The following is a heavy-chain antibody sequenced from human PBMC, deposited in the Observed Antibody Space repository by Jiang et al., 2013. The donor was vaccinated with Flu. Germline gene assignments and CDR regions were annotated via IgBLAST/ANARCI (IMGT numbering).Heavy chain of an antibody. CDR1: GDSVSSNSAA. D-gene: IGHD2-2*01. CDR3: ARDRDDIVVVPAAALDAFDI. J-gene: IGHJ3*02. CDR2: TYYRSKWYN. V-gene: IGHV6-1*01. Sequence: GDSVSSNSAAWNWIRQSPSRGLEWLGRTYYRSKWYNDYAVSVKSRITINPDTSKNQFSLQLNSVTPEDTAVYYCARDRDDIVVVPAAALDAFDIWGQGTMVTVSS.